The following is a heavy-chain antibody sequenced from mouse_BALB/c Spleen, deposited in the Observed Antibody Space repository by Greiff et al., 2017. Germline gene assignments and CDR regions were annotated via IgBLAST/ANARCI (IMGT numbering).Heavy chain of an antibody. D-gene: IGHD2-12*01. CDR1: GYAFTNYW. J-gene: IGHJ4*01. CDR3: ARRDDDLSYAMDY. V-gene: IGHV1-63*01. Sequence: VQLQQSGAELVRPGTSVKISCKASGYAFTNYWLGWVKQRPGHGLEWIGDIYPGSGNTYYNEKFKGKATLTADKSSSTAYMQLSSLTSEDSAVYFCARRDDDLSYAMDYWGQGTSVSVSS. CDR2: IYPGSGNT.